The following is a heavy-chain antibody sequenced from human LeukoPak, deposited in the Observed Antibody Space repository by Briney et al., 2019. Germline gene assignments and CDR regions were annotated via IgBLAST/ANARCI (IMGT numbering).Heavy chain of an antibody. CDR3: AKRIIAAAGTYGMDV. V-gene: IGHV3-23*01. CDR1: GFTFSSYA. CDR2: ISGSGGST. Sequence: PGGSLRLSCAASGFTFSSYAMSWVRQAPGKGLEWVSAISGSGGSTYYADSVKGRFTISRDNSKSTLYLQMNSLRAEDTAVYYCAKRIIAAAGTYGMDVWGQGTTVTVSS. D-gene: IGHD6-13*01. J-gene: IGHJ6*02.